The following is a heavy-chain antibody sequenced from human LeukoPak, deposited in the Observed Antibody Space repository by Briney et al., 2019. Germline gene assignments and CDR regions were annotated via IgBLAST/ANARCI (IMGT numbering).Heavy chain of an antibody. Sequence: SETLSLTCTVSGGSISSYYWSWIRQPPGKGLEWIGYIYYSGSTNYNPSLKSRVTISVDTSKNQFSLKLSSVTAADTAVYYCARHGTYYDSSGYSIFVDYWSQGTLVTVSS. CDR1: GGSISSYY. D-gene: IGHD3-22*01. V-gene: IGHV4-59*08. CDR3: ARHGTYYDSSGYSIFVDY. CDR2: IYYSGST. J-gene: IGHJ4*02.